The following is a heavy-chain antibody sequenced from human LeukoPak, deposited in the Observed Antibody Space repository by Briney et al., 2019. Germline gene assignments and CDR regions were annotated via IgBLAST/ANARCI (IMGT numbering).Heavy chain of an antibody. V-gene: IGHV3-48*01. J-gene: IGHJ6*03. D-gene: IGHD6-19*01. CDR1: GFTFSSYW. CDR3: ARDGSYPPYYYYMDV. CDR2: ISSSSSTI. Sequence: GGSLRLSCAASGFTFSSYWMHWVRQAPGKGLEWVSYISSSSSTIYYADSVKGRFTISRDNAKNSLYLQMNSLRAEDTAVYYCARDGSYPPYYYYMDVWGKGTTVTVSS.